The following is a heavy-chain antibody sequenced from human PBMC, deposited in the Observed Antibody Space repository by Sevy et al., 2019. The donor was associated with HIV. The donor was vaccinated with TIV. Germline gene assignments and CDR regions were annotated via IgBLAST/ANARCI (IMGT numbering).Heavy chain of an antibody. Sequence: ASVKVSCKASGGTFSSYAISWVRQAPGQGLEWMGGIIPIFGTANYAQKFQGRVTITAEESTSTAYMELSSLRSEDTAVYYCARDLGDIVVVVAATDLGYYGMDVWGQGTTVTVSS. V-gene: IGHV1-69*13. J-gene: IGHJ6*02. CDR2: IIPIFGTA. CDR3: ARDLGDIVVVVAATDLGYYGMDV. CDR1: GGTFSSYA. D-gene: IGHD2-15*01.